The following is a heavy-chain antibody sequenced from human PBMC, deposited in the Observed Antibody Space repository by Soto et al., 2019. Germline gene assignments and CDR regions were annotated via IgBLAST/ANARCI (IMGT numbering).Heavy chain of an antibody. CDR1: GGSVRSANFY. CDR2: VYSTGTT. D-gene: IGHD6-13*01. V-gene: IGHV4-61*01. CDR3: AREITAAGRYFDF. Sequence: PSETLSLTCTVSGGSVRSANFYWSWIRQPPGKGLEWIGFVYSTGTTNYNPSFKSRLTLSIDTSKNQFSLKLTSLTPADTAVYYCAREITAAGRYFDFWGQGALVTVSS. J-gene: IGHJ4*02.